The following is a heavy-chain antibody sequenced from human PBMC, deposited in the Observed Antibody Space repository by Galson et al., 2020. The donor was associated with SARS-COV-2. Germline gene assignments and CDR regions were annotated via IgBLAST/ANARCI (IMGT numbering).Heavy chain of an antibody. V-gene: IGHV4-39*07. CDR3: ARGGTPSAWIQLWSEVTDYYYYMYG. CDR2: NYYSGST. D-gene: IGHD5-18*01. Sequence: SETLSLTCTVSGSSISSSSYYWGWIRQPQGKGLEWIGSNYYSGSTYYNPSLKSRVTISVDTSKNQFSLKLSSVTATDTAVYYCARGGTPSAWIQLWSEVTDYYYYMYGWGKGTTVTVSS. CDR1: GSSISSSSYY. J-gene: IGHJ6*03.